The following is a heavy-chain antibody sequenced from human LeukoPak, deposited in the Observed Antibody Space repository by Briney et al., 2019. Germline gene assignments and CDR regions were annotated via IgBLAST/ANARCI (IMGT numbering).Heavy chain of an antibody. CDR3: ARGSTAAGCGY. J-gene: IGHJ4*02. Sequence: SGTLSLTCAVYGGSFSGYYWSWIRQPPGKGLEWIGEINHSGSTNYNPSLKSRVTISVDTSKNQFSLKLSSVTAADTAVYYCARGSTAAGCGYWGQGTLVTVSS. V-gene: IGHV4-34*01. CDR1: GGSFSGYY. CDR2: INHSGST. D-gene: IGHD6-13*01.